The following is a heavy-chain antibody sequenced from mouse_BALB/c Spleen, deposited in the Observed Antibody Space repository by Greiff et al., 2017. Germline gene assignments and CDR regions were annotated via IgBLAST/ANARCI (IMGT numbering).Heavy chain of an antibody. D-gene: IGHD1-1*01. Sequence: EVKLEESGPGLVKPSQSLSLTCTVTGYSITSDYAWNWIRQFPGNKLEWMGYISYSGSTSYNPSLKSRISITQDTSKNQFFLQLNSVTTEDTATYYCARGNYYGSSYYYYAMDYWGQGTSVTVSS. CDR3: ARGNYYGSSYYYYAMDY. CDR1: GYSITSDYA. J-gene: IGHJ4*01. CDR2: ISYSGST. V-gene: IGHV3-2*02.